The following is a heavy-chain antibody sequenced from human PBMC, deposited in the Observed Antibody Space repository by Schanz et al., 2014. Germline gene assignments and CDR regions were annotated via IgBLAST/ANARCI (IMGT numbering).Heavy chain of an antibody. CDR2: ISNDGSIK. CDR1: GFTFSSYA. V-gene: IGHV3-30-3*01. D-gene: IGHD5-12*01. Sequence: QVQLLQFGGGVVQPGRSLRLSCAASGFTFSSYAMHWVCQAPGKGLEWVALISNDGSIKYYADSVEGRFTISRDNSRNTLYLQMNSLRTEDTAVYYCASPSGYSDYGTYFDFWGQGTLVNVSS. CDR3: ASPSGYSDYGTYFDF. J-gene: IGHJ4*02.